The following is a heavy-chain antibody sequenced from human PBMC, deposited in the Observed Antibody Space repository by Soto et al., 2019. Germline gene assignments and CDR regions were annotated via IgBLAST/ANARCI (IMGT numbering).Heavy chain of an antibody. CDR1: GVSINSANW. D-gene: IGHD2-15*01. Sequence: QMQLQESGPGLVKPSGTLSLTCTVSGVSINSANWWTWVRQSPGKGLEWIGEIYHSGSTNFNPSLKSRVTISIDNSKNQFYLELTSVTASDTAVYYCARYCGGGSCSLGAFDIWGQGTMVTVSS. CDR3: ARYCGGGSCSLGAFDI. CDR2: IYHSGST. V-gene: IGHV4-4*02. J-gene: IGHJ3*02.